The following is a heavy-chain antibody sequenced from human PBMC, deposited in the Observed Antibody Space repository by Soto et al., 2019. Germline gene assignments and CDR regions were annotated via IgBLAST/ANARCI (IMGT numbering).Heavy chain of an antibody. CDR1: GGFISSGGYY. J-gene: IGHJ6*03. Sequence: SETLSLTCTVSGGFISSGGYYWSWIRQHPGRGLVWVGYSYYSGGTYYNPSLKSRVTISVDTSNNQFPLKLSSATAPDPAVYYCARGGGDIEVVPAAGSSMDVWGKGTTVTVSS. D-gene: IGHD2-2*01. CDR2: SYYSGGT. CDR3: ARGGGDIEVVPAAGSSMDV. V-gene: IGHV4-31*03.